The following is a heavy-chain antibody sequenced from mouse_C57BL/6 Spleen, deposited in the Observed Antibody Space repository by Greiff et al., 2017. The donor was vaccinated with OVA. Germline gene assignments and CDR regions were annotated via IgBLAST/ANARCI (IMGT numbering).Heavy chain of an antibody. V-gene: IGHV1-55*01. Sequence: QVQLQQPGAELVKPGASVKMSCKASGYTFTSYLITWVPQRPGQGLEWIGDIYPGSGSTNYNEKFKSKATLTVDTSSSTAYMQLSSLTSEDSAVYYCARKEAQATNDWGQGTTLTVSS. CDR2: IYPGSGST. J-gene: IGHJ2*01. CDR1: GYTFTSYL. CDR3: ARKEAQATND. D-gene: IGHD3-2*02.